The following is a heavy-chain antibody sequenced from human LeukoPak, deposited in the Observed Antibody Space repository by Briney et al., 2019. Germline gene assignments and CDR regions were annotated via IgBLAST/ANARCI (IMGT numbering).Heavy chain of an antibody. CDR2: MNPNSGDT. CDR3: ARSQREASGPEYFHD. CDR1: GYTFTSYD. D-gene: IGHD2-15*01. J-gene: IGHJ1*01. Sequence: ASVKVSCKASGYTFTSYDINWVRQATGQGLEWMGWMNPNSGDTDYAQKFQGRVTMTRDTSISTAYMGLSSLRSEDTAVYYCARSQREASGPEYFHDWGQGTLVTVSS. V-gene: IGHV1-8*01.